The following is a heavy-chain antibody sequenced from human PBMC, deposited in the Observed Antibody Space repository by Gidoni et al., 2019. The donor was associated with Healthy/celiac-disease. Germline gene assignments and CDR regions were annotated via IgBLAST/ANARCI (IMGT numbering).Heavy chain of an antibody. V-gene: IGHV3-23*01. Sequence: EVQLLESGGGLVQPGGSLRLSCAASGFTFRSYAMSWVRQAPGKGLGWGSAISGSGGSTYYADSGKGRFTISRDNSKTTLYLQMNSLRAEDTAVYYCAKPRRSFIVAVTSLDYWGQVTLVTSSS. CDR2: ISGSGGST. D-gene: IGHD4-17*01. CDR1: GFTFRSYA. J-gene: IGHJ4*02. CDR3: AKPRRSFIVAVTSLDY.